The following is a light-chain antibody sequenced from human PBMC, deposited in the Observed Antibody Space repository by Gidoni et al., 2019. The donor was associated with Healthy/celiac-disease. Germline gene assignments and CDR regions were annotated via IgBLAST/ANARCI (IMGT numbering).Light chain of an antibody. CDR1: QDISNY. Sequence: DFQMIQSPSSLSASVGDRVTITCQASQDISNYLNWYQQKPGKAPKHLIYDASNLETGVPSRFSGSGSGTDFTFTISSLQPEDIATYYCQQYANLPMYTFGQGTKLEIK. CDR2: DAS. CDR3: QQYANLPMYT. J-gene: IGKJ2*01. V-gene: IGKV1-33*01.